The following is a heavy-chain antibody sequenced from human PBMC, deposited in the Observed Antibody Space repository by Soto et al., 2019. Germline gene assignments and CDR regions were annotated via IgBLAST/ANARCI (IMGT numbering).Heavy chain of an antibody. Sequence: QVQLQESGPGLVKPSETLSLTCTVSGGSVSSVSYYWSWIRQPPGKGLEWIGYIYYSGRTNYNPSLKSLVTISVDTSKNQFSLKLSSVTAADTAVYYCARDRVTTPRFFDYWGQGTLVTVSS. V-gene: IGHV4-61*01. J-gene: IGHJ4*02. CDR2: IYYSGRT. CDR1: GGSVSSVSYY. CDR3: ARDRVTTPRFFDY. D-gene: IGHD2-21*02.